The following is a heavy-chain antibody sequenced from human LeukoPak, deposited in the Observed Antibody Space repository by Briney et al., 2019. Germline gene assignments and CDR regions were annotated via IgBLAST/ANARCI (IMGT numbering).Heavy chain of an antibody. Sequence: GRSLRLSCAASGFTFDDYAMHWVRQAPGKGLEWGSGISWNSGSIGYADSVKGRFTISRDNAKNSLYLKRNSLRAEDTALYYCAKDMERITMIVVGRPFDYWGQGTLVTVSS. J-gene: IGHJ4*02. CDR1: GFTFDDYA. V-gene: IGHV3-9*01. CDR3: AKDMERITMIVVGRPFDY. D-gene: IGHD3-22*01. CDR2: ISWNSGSI.